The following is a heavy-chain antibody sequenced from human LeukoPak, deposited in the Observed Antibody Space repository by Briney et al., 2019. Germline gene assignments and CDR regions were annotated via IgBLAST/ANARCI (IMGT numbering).Heavy chain of an antibody. V-gene: IGHV4-59*11. CDR3: ARDLVTVTKGFDI. J-gene: IGHJ3*02. Sequence: SETLSLTCAVSTDSFSSHYWTWIRQPPGKGLEWIGYISYIGSTNYNPSLKSRVTISIDTSKNQFSLKLSSVTAADTAVYYCARDLVTVTKGFDIWGQGTMVSVSS. D-gene: IGHD4-17*01. CDR2: ISYIGST. CDR1: TDSFSSHY.